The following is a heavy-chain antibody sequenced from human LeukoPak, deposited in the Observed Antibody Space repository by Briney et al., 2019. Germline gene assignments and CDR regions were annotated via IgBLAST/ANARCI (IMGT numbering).Heavy chain of an antibody. CDR1: GGTFSSYA. CDR3: ARDSIGTAIFGVAAGAFDI. J-gene: IGHJ3*02. V-gene: IGHV1-69*13. D-gene: IGHD3-3*01. CDR2: IIPIFGTA. Sequence: GASVKVSCKASGGTFSSYAISWVRQAPGQGPEWMRGIIPIFGTANYAQKFQGRVTITADESTSTAYMELSSLRSEDTAVYYCARDSIGTAIFGVAAGAFDIWGQGTMVTVSS.